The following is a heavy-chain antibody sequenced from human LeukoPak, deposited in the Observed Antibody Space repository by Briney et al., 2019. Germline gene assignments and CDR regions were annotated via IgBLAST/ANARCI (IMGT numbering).Heavy chain of an antibody. CDR2: ISGSGGST. V-gene: IGHV3-23*01. CDR3: ARGGGSGYSDY. CDR1: GFTFSNYA. Sequence: GGSLRLSCSASGFTFSNYAMSWVRQAPGKGLEWVSAISGSGGSTYYADSVKGRFTISRDNAKNSLYLQMNSLRAEDTAVYYCARGGGSGYSDYWGQGTLVTVSS. J-gene: IGHJ4*02. D-gene: IGHD5-12*01.